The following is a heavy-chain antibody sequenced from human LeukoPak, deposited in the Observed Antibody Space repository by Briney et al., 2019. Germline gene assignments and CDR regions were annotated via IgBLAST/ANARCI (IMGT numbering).Heavy chain of an antibody. V-gene: IGHV4-59*01. CDR1: GDSISSYY. D-gene: IGHD1-26*01. CDR2: IYYSGST. J-gene: IGHJ5*02. CDR3: ARVIVGATLWFDP. Sequence: PSETLSLTCTVSGDSISSYYWSWIRQPPGKGLEWIGYIYYSGSTNYNPSLKSRVTISVDTSKNQFSLKLSSVTAADTAVYYCARVIVGATLWFDPWGQGTLVTVSS.